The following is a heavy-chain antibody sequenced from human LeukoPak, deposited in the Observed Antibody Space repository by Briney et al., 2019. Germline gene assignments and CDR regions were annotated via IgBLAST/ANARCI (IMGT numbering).Heavy chain of an antibody. CDR2: ISGSGGST. CDR3: ARGSGSYYYYYMDV. D-gene: IGHD1-26*01. J-gene: IGHJ6*03. CDR1: GFTFSSYA. V-gene: IGHV3-23*01. Sequence: GGSLRLSCAASGFTFSSYAMSWVRQAPGKGLEWVSAISGSGGSTYYADSVKGRFTISRDNSKNTLYLQMNSLRAEDTAVYYCARGSGSYYYYYMDVWGKGTTVTISS.